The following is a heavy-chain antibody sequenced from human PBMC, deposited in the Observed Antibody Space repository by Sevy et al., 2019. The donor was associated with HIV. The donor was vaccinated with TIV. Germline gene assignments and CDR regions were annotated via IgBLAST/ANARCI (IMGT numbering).Heavy chain of an antibody. J-gene: IGHJ4*02. Sequence: GGSLRLSCTASGFRFGDYCMSWVRRAPGKGLEWVAFLKSDVYGGTVDHAASVRGRFVISRDDSKSIAYLQMNDLKTEDTGVYYCTRWKAAQSIFDYWGQGALVTVSS. CDR1: GFRFGDYC. CDR3: TRWKAAQSIFDY. CDR2: LKSDVYGGTV. V-gene: IGHV3-49*04. D-gene: IGHD6-13*01.